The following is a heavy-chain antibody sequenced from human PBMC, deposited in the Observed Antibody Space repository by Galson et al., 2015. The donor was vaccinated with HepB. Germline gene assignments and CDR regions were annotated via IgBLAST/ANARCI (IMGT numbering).Heavy chain of an antibody. D-gene: IGHD6-13*01. CDR3: ARHVIAAAGTSLSYGDYFDY. J-gene: IGHJ4*02. CDR1: GYSFTSYW. V-gene: IGHV5-10-1*01. Sequence: QSGAEVKKPGESLRISCKGSGYSFTSYWISWVRQMPGKGLEWMGRIDPSDSYTNYSPSFQGHVTISADKSISTAYLQWSSLKASDTAMYYCARHVIAAAGTSLSYGDYFDYWGQGTLVTVSS. CDR2: IDPSDSYT.